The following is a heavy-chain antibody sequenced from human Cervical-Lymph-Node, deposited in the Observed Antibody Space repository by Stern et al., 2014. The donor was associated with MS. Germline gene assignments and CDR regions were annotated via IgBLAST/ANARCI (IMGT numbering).Heavy chain of an antibody. CDR2: IYYSGTT. CDR1: GGSISSDNYY. CDR3: ARDHFTTSLDV. V-gene: IGHV4-31*03. Sequence: VQLVESGPGLVKPSPTLSLTCTVSGGSISSDNYYWTRIRPHPGKGMEWIGHIYYSGTTYYNPSLKSRVSITVDTSQNLFSLRLSSVTAADTAVYYCARDHFTTSLDVWGHGTTVTVS. J-gene: IGHJ6*02. D-gene: IGHD3-22*01.